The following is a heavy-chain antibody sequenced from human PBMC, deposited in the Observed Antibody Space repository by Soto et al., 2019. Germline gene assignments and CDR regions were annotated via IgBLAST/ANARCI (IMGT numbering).Heavy chain of an antibody. Sequence: ASVKVSCKASGYTFTSYYMHWVRQAPGQGLEWMGIINPSGGSTSYAQKFQGRVTMTRDTSTSTVYMELSSLRSEDTAVYYCARANIVVVPAARGWFDPWGQGTLVTVPQ. CDR1: GYTFTSYY. V-gene: IGHV1-46*03. D-gene: IGHD2-2*01. J-gene: IGHJ5*02. CDR3: ARANIVVVPAARGWFDP. CDR2: INPSGGST.